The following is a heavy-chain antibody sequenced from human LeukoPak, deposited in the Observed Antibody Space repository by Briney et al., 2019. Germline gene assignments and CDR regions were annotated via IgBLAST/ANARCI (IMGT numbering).Heavy chain of an antibody. CDR1: GYTFTGYY. V-gene: IGHV1-2*02. Sequence: ASVKVSCKASGYTFTGYYMHWVRQAPGQGLEWMGWINPNSGGTNYAQKLQGRVTMTRDTSISTAYMELSRLRSDDTAVYYCARAGVGATGFDYWGQGTLVTVSS. CDR3: ARAGVGATGFDY. CDR2: INPNSGGT. J-gene: IGHJ4*02. D-gene: IGHD1-26*01.